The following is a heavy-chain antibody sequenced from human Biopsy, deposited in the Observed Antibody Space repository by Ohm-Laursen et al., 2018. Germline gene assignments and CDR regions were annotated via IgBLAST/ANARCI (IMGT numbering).Heavy chain of an antibody. D-gene: IGHD5-24*01. CDR2: VFDRGTT. Sequence: SETLSLTCILSGDSITRSYWSWIRQPPGKGLEWIGHVFDRGTTNYNPSLKSRVTMSVNTSKKQFSLRLSSVTAADTAVYYCASAGYNPDWNFDLWGRGTRVTVSS. CDR3: ASAGYNPDWNFDL. CDR1: GDSITRSY. V-gene: IGHV4-59*12. J-gene: IGHJ2*01.